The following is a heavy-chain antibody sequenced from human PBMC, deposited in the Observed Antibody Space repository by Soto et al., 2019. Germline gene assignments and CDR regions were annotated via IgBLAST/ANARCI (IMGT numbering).Heavy chain of an antibody. Sequence: GGTLRLSCATSGIAFRNFWMSWVRQAPGKGLEWVARIKGDGSEKYYMDTVKGRFTISRDNAKNFLYLQMNSMRAEDTALYSCRDGHSSGRWGQGTLVTVSS. V-gene: IGHV3-7*01. D-gene: IGHD2-15*01. CDR3: RDGHSSGR. CDR1: GIAFRNFW. J-gene: IGHJ4*02. CDR2: IKGDGSEK.